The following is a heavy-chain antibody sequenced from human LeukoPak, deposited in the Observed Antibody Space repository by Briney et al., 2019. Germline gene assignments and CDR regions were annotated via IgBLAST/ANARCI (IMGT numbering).Heavy chain of an antibody. CDR3: ARSVVVPAAIAEYFQH. J-gene: IGHJ1*01. Sequence: ASVKVSCKASGYTFTTYPMNWVRQAPGQGLEWMGGIIPIFGTANYTQKFQGRVTITADESTSTAYMELSSLRSEDTAVYYCARSVVVPAAIAEYFQHWGQGTLVTVSS. CDR2: IIPIFGTA. D-gene: IGHD2-2*01. CDR1: GYTFTTYP. V-gene: IGHV1-69*13.